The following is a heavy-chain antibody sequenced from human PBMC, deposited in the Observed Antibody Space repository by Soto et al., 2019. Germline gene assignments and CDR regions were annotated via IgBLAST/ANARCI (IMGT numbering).Heavy chain of an antibody. CDR3: ARTYDGSGPNSGGYGFDI. J-gene: IGHJ3*02. CDR1: VASISRSNW. Sequence: TRFLTFAVPVASISRSNWWSWVSPAPGRGLEWIGEIYHSGSTNYNPSLKSRVSISLDTSKNQFSLKLSSVTAADTAVYYCARTYDGSGPNSGGYGFDIWGQGTMVT. D-gene: IGHD3-22*01. V-gene: IGHV4-4*02. CDR2: IYHSGST.